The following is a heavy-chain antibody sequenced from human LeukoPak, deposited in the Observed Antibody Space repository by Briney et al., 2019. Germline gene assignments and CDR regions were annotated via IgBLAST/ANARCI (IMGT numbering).Heavy chain of an antibody. V-gene: IGHV3-23*01. Sequence: PGGSLRLSCAASGFYFTDYAMSWARQAPGKGLEWLSAVSGNGDTKDYVDSVKGRFTISRDNGKNSLYLQMNSLRAEDTAVYYCARYRHLGYWGQGTLVTVSS. D-gene: IGHD2-2*02. CDR3: ARYRHLGY. CDR2: VSGNGDTK. J-gene: IGHJ4*02. CDR1: GFYFTDYA.